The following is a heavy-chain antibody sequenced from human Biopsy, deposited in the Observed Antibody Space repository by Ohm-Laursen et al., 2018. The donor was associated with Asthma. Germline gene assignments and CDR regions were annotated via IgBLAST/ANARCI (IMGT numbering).Heavy chain of an antibody. CDR3: AKRRGYSGHDNDY. CDR2: ISYDGNHK. CDR1: GFMFRSFG. Sequence: SLRLSCTASGFMFRSFGMHWVRQAPGKGLEWVAVISYDGNHKFYEDSVKGRFTTSRDNSKNTLCLQMNSLRTEDTAVYYCAKRRGYSGHDNDYWGQGTLVSVSS. D-gene: IGHD5-12*01. J-gene: IGHJ4*02. V-gene: IGHV3-30*18.